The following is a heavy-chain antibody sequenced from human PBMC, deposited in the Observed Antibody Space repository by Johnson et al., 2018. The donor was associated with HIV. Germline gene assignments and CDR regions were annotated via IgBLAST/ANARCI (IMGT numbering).Heavy chain of an antibody. V-gene: IGHV3-11*04. CDR1: GFTFSDYY. D-gene: IGHD6-19*01. CDR3: ARKQWLEIPSDGLDV. CDR2: ISNTGATT. J-gene: IGHJ3*01. Sequence: QVRLMESGGGLVKPGGSLRLSCAASGFTFSDYYMSWIRQAPGKGLEWISYISNTGATTYYADSVKGRFTVSRDNAKNSLYLQMNSLRAEDTAVYYCARKQWLEIPSDGLDVWGQGTMVTVSS.